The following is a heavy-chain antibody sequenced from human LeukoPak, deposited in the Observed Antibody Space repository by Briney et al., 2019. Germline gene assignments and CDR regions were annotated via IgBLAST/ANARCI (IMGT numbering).Heavy chain of an antibody. CDR2: ISYDGSNK. CDR1: GFTFSSYA. Sequence: GGSLRLSCAASGFTFSSYAMHWVRQAPGKGLEWVAAISYDGSNKYYADSVKGRFTISRDNSKNTLYLQMNSLRAEDTAVYYCARSDRWLQFDYWGQGTLVTVSS. J-gene: IGHJ4*02. CDR3: ARSDRWLQFDY. V-gene: IGHV3-30*04. D-gene: IGHD5-24*01.